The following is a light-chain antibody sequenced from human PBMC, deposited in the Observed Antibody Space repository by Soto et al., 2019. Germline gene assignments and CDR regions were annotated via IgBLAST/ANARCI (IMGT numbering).Light chain of an antibody. CDR2: DAS. CDR1: QDISNY. CDR3: QQYDNLPLT. V-gene: IGKV1-33*01. J-gene: IGKJ4*01. Sequence: DIQMTQPPSSLSASVGDRVTITSQARQDISNYLTWYQQKPGKAPKLLIYDASNLETEVPSRFSGSGSGTDFTFTISSLQPEDIATYYCQQYDNLPLTFGGGTKVEIK.